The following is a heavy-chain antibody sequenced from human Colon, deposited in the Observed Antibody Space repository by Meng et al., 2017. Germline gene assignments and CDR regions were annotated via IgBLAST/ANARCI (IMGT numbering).Heavy chain of an antibody. CDR3: ATEKISSGWPPMRYYGMDV. Sequence: GESLKISCAVSGFTFSRYSMNWVRQAPGKGLEWVSSISSSSSYIYYADSVKGRFTISRDNARNSLYLQMNSLRAEDTAVYHCATEKISSGWPPMRYYGMDVWGQGTTVTVSS. D-gene: IGHD6-25*01. CDR1: GFTFSRYS. J-gene: IGHJ6*02. CDR2: ISSSSSYI. V-gene: IGHV3-21*01.